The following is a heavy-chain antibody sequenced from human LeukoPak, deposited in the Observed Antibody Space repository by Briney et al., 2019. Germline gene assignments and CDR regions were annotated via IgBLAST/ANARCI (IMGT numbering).Heavy chain of an antibody. Sequence: EASVKVSCKASGYTFTSYGISWVRQATGQGLEWMGWMNPNSGNTGYAQKFQGRVTMTRNTSISTAYMELSSLRSEDTAVYYCARGLGYQLLYYYYYYGMDVWGQGTTVTVSS. CDR3: ARGLGYQLLYYYYYYGMDV. D-gene: IGHD2-2*01. V-gene: IGHV1-8*02. CDR2: MNPNSGNT. CDR1: GYTFTSYG. J-gene: IGHJ6*02.